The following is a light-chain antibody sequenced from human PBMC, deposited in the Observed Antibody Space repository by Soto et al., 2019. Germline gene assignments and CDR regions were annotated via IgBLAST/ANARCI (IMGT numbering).Light chain of an antibody. V-gene: IGKV3-15*01. CDR3: QQYDSSPRT. CDR2: GAS. J-gene: IGKJ1*01. Sequence: DIVIPHAPASLSVSPRQGPTLSSRASQSVSSNLAWYQQKPGQAPRLLIYGASTRATGIPARFSGSGSGTEFTLTISRLESEDFVVYYCQQYDSSPRTFGQGTKVDIK. CDR1: QSVSSN.